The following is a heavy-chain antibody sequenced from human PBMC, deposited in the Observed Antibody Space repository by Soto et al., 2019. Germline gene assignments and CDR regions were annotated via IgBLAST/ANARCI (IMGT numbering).Heavy chain of an antibody. J-gene: IGHJ4*02. CDR2: INHSGST. V-gene: IGHV4-34*01. Sequence: QVQLQQWGAGLLKPSETLSLTCAVYGGSFSGYYWTWIRQPPGTGLEWIGEINHSGSTNYNPSLTIRVTISVDTSKNQFSLKLTSVTAADTAVYYCARAKITGLFDYWGQGTLVTVSS. D-gene: IGHD2-8*02. CDR3: ARAKITGLFDY. CDR1: GGSFSGYY.